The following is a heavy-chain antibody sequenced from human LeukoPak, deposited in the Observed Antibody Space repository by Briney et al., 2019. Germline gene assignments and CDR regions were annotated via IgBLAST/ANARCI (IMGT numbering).Heavy chain of an antibody. CDR3: ARVDIVVVPAAQLNWFDP. D-gene: IGHD2-2*03. CDR2: IYYSGST. CDR1: GGSISGSSYY. V-gene: IGHV4-39*07. J-gene: IGHJ5*02. Sequence: SETLSLTCTVSGGSISGSSYYWGWIRQPPGKGLEWIGSIYYSGSTYYNPSLKSRVTISVDTSKNQFSLKLSSVTAADTAVYYCARVDIVVVPAAQLNWFDPWGQGTLVTVSS.